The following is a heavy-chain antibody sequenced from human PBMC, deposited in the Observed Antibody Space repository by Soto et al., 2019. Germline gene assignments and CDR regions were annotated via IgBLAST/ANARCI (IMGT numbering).Heavy chain of an antibody. D-gene: IGHD2-15*01. J-gene: IGHJ4*02. CDR3: ARVTMVAATLGPFDY. CDR2: IIPIFGTA. Sequence: ASVKVSCKAPGGTFSSYAISWVRQAPGQGLEWMGGIIPIFGTANYAQKFQGRVTITADESTSTAYMELSSLRSEDTAVYYCARVTMVAATLGPFDYWGQGTLVTVSS. V-gene: IGHV1-69*13. CDR1: GGTFSSYA.